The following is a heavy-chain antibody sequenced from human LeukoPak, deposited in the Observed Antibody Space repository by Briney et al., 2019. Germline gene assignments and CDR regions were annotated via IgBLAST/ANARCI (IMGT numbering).Heavy chain of an antibody. D-gene: IGHD3-10*01. J-gene: IGHJ5*02. CDR3: ARGHSIVPNYYGSGGVRGPLNWFDP. CDR1: GGSISSYY. V-gene: IGHV4-59*01. CDR2: IYYSGST. Sequence: SETLSLTCTVSGGSISSYYWSWIRQPPGKGLEWIGYIYYSGSTNYNPSLKSRVTISVDTSKNQFSLKLSSVTAADTAVYYCARGHSIVPNYYGSGGVRGPLNWFDPWGQGTLVTVSS.